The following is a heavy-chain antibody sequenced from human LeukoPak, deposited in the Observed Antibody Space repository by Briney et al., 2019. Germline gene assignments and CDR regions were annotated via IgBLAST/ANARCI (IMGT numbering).Heavy chain of an antibody. CDR2: ISDSGNT. CDR3: AKAPVTTCRGAYCYPFDY. D-gene: IGHD2-21*01. Sequence: GGTLRLSCAASGFTFSSYSMNWVRQAPGKGLEWVSAISDSGNTYHADSVKGRFTISRDSSKNTLFLQMNRLRPEDAAVYYCAKAPVTTCRGAYCYPFDYWGQGTLVTVSS. V-gene: IGHV3-23*01. J-gene: IGHJ4*02. CDR1: GFTFSSYS.